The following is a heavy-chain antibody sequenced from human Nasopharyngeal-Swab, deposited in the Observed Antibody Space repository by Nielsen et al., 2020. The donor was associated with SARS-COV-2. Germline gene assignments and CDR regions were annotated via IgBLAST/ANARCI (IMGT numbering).Heavy chain of an antibody. CDR3: AKDAGGYSSS. CDR2: IRYDGSNK. Sequence: GESLKISCAASGFTFSSYGMHWVRQAPGKGLEWVAFIRYDGSNKYYADSVKGRFTISRDNSKNTLYLQMNSLRAEDTAVYYYAKDAGGYSSSWGQGTLVTVSS. D-gene: IGHD6-13*01. V-gene: IGHV3-30*02. J-gene: IGHJ4*02. CDR1: GFTFSSYG.